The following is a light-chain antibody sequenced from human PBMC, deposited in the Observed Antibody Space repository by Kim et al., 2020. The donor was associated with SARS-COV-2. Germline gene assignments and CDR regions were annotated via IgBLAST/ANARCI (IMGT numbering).Light chain of an antibody. CDR1: SSDVGGYNY. CDR2: DVS. J-gene: IGLJ2*01. V-gene: IGLV2-11*01. CDR3: CSYAGSYTVI. Sequence: QSALTQPRSVSGSPGQSVTISCTGTSSDVGGYNYVSWYQQHPGKAPKLMIYDVSKRPSGVPDRFSGSKSGNTASLTISGPHAEDEADYYCCSYAGSYTVIFGGGTQLTVL.